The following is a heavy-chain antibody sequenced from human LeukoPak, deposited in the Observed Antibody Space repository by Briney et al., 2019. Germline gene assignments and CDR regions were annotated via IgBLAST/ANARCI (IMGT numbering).Heavy chain of an antibody. V-gene: IGHV4-39*01. CDR2: IYYSGSP. Sequence: PSETLSLTCTVSGGSISGRSYYWGWIRQPPGKGLEWIGTIYYSGSPYYNPSLKSRVTVSVDTSKNQFSLNLSSVTAADTAMYYCARQRGAYDILTGNTLGQYYFDYWGQGTLVTVSS. J-gene: IGHJ4*02. CDR1: GGSISGRSYY. CDR3: ARQRGAYDILTGNTLGQYYFDY. D-gene: IGHD3-9*01.